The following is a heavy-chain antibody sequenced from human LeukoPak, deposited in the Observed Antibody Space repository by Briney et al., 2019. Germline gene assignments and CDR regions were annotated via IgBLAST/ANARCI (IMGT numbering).Heavy chain of an antibody. CDR2: INHSGST. D-gene: IGHD3-10*01. Sequence: PSETLSLTCAVYGGSFSGYYWSWIRQPPGKGLEWIGEINHSGSTNYNPSLKSRVTISVDTSKNQFSLKLSSVTAADTAVYYCARFHTTYGSGNTPPHWYFDLWGRGTLVTASS. V-gene: IGHV4-34*01. J-gene: IGHJ2*01. CDR3: ARFHTTYGSGNTPPHWYFDL. CDR1: GGSFSGYY.